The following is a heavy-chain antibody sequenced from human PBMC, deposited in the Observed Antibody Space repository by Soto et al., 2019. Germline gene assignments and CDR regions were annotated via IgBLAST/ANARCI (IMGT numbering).Heavy chain of an antibody. V-gene: IGHV4-59*08. CDR3: ARVYRDCTKAAGYYYMDV. CDR2: IYYSGST. D-gene: IGHD2-8*01. Sequence: SETLSLTCTVSGGSISSYYWSWIRQPPGKGLEWIGYIYYSGSTNYNPSLKSRVTISVDTSKNQFSLKLSSVTAADTAVYYCARVYRDCTKAAGYYYMDVWGQGTTVTVSS. J-gene: IGHJ6*03. CDR1: GGSISSYY.